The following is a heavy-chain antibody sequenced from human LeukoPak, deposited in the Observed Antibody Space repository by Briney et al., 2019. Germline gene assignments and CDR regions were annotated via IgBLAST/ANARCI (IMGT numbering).Heavy chain of an antibody. CDR1: GGSISSYY. CDR2: LYYSGSP. J-gene: IGHJ2*01. CDR3: ARVYYSSSYDYWYFDL. V-gene: IGHV4-59*01. Sequence: SETLSLTCTVSGGSISSYYWSWIRQPPGKGLEWIGYLYYSGSPNYNPSLKSRVTISVDTSKNQFSLKLSSVTAADTAVYYCARVYYSSSYDYWYFDLWGRGTLVTVSS. D-gene: IGHD6-13*01.